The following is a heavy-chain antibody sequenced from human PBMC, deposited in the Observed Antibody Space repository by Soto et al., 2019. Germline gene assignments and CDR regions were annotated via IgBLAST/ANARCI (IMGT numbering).Heavy chain of an antibody. CDR3: ARDRSGSYSSSSDY. CDR1: GYTFTSYG. Sequence: GASVKVSCKASGYTFTSYGISWVRQAPGQGLEWMGWISAYNGNTNYAQKLQGRVTMTTDTSTSTAYMELRSLRSDDTAVYYCARDRSGSYSSSSDYWGQGTLVTVSS. V-gene: IGHV1-18*04. D-gene: IGHD6-6*01. J-gene: IGHJ4*02. CDR2: ISAYNGNT.